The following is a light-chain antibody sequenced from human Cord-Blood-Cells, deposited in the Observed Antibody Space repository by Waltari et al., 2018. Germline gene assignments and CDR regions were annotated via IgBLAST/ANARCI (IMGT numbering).Light chain of an antibody. CDR2: DVS. CDR3: SSYTSSSTYV. Sequence: QSALTQPASVSGSPGQSITIACTGTSSDVGGYNYVSWYQQHPGKAPKLSIYDVSNRPPGVSNRSSGSKSGNTASLTISGLQAEDEADYYCSSYTSSSTYVFGTGTKVTVL. CDR1: SSDVGGYNY. V-gene: IGLV2-14*03. J-gene: IGLJ1*01.